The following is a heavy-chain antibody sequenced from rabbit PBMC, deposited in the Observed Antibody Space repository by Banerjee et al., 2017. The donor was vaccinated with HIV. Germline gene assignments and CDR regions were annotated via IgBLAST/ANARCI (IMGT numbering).Heavy chain of an antibody. Sequence: QEQLKETGGDLVKPGASLTLTCTASGFSFSSSYWICWVRQAPGKGLEWIACIYAESSGSTYYASWAKGRFTISKTSSTTVTLQMTSLTAADTATYFCARSNSIYYRFDLWGQGTLVTVS. D-gene: IGHD8-1*01. J-gene: IGHJ4*01. V-gene: IGHV1S45*01. CDR3: ARSNSIYYRFDL. CDR2: IYAESSGST. CDR1: GFSFSSSYW.